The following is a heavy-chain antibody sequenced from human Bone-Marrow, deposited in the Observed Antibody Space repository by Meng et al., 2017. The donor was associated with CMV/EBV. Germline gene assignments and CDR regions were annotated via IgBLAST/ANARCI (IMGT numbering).Heavy chain of an antibody. D-gene: IGHD5-18*01. CDR2: IKQDGSEK. CDR1: GFTFSSYW. CDR3: ARESAWYSYGYGDYYYGMDV. J-gene: IGHJ6*02. Sequence: GGSLRLSCAASGFTFSSYWMSWVRQAPGKGLEWVANIKQDGSEKYYVDSVKGRFTISRDNAKNSLYLQMNSLRAEDTAVYYCARESAWYSYGYGDYYYGMDVWGQGTTVTVS. V-gene: IGHV3-7*01.